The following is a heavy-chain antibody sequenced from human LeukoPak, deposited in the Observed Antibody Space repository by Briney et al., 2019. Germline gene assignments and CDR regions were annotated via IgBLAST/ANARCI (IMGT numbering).Heavy chain of an antibody. D-gene: IGHD2-2*01. CDR2: IRYDGSQK. CDR1: GFTFSSYG. Sequence: GRSLRLSCAASGFTFSSYGMFWVRQAPGKGLEWVGVIRYDGSQKHYADSVKGRFTISRDNAKNSLYLQMNSLRAEDTAVYYCARVEPYCSSTSCYWRYFDYWGQGTLVTVSS. CDR3: ARVEPYCSSTSCYWRYFDY. V-gene: IGHV3-33*01. J-gene: IGHJ4*02.